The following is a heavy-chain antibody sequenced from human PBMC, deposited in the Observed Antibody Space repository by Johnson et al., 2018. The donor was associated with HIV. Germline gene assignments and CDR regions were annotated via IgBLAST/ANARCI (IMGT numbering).Heavy chain of an antibody. CDR2: IRYDGSNK. D-gene: IGHD4-17*01. CDR1: GFSFSSYG. CDR3: AKMVHGEPPWAFDI. J-gene: IGHJ3*02. V-gene: IGHV3-30*02. Sequence: QVQLVESGGGVVQPGGSLRLSCAASGFSFSSYGMHWVRQAPGKGLEWVAFIRYDGSNKYYADSVKGRFTISRDNSKNTLYLQMNSLRAEDTAVYYCAKMVHGEPPWAFDIWGQGTMVTVSS.